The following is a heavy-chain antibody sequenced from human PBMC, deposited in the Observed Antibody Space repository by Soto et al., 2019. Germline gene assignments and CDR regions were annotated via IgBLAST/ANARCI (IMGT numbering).Heavy chain of an antibody. CDR2: IKEDGSEK. Sequence: EVQLVESGGGFVQPGGSLRLSCAASGFTFSGYWMTWVRQAPGKGLEWVSNIKEDGSEKYYVDFVKGRFTISRDNAKNSLYLQMNRLRGEDTAVYYCARGIEGGRYGLCDYWGQGTMVTVSS. D-gene: IGHD1-26*01. V-gene: IGHV3-7*01. CDR3: ARGIEGGRYGLCDY. CDR1: GFTFSGYW. J-gene: IGHJ4*02.